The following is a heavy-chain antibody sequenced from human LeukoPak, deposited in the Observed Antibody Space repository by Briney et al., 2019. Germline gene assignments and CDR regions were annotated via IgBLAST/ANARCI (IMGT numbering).Heavy chain of an antibody. CDR1: GFTFSSYW. V-gene: IGHV3-74*01. CDR2: INSDGSST. CDR3: ARDLDGSGNYHWFDP. J-gene: IGHJ5*02. Sequence: GGSLRLSCAASGFTFSSYWMHWFRQAPGKGLVWVSRINSDGSSTTYADSVKGRFTISRDNAKNTLYLQMNSLRAEDTAVYYCARDLDGSGNYHWFDPWGQGTLVTVSS. D-gene: IGHD3-10*01.